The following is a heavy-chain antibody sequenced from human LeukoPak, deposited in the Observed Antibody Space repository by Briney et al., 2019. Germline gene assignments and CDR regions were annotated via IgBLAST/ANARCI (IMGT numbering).Heavy chain of an antibody. CDR1: GFTFSDHH. Sequence: GGSLRLSCAASGFTFSDHHMDWVRQAPGKGLEWVSAISPTGAGTYYADSVKGLFTISRDNSKNTLYLQMNSLRAEDTAVYYCAKYTERAFDIWGQGTMVTVSS. J-gene: IGHJ3*02. CDR3: AKYTERAFDI. V-gene: IGHV3-23*01. CDR2: ISPTGAGT. D-gene: IGHD2-2*02.